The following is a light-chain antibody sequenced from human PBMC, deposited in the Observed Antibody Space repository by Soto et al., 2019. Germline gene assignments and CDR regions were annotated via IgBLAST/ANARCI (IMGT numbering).Light chain of an antibody. Sequence: QYVLTQPASVSGSPGQSITISCTGTSSDVGGYSYVSWYQQHPGRAPKLMIYDVSNRPSGVSNRFSGSKSGNTASLTISGLQAEDEADYYCSSYTSSTTLVFGGGTKLTVL. J-gene: IGLJ2*01. CDR2: DVS. CDR3: SSYTSSTTLV. CDR1: SSDVGGYSY. V-gene: IGLV2-14*03.